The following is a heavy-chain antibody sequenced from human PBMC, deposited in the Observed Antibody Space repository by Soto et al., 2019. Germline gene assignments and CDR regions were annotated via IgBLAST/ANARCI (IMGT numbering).Heavy chain of an antibody. CDR2: IYSGDIT. D-gene: IGHD5-18*01. CDR1: GFIVSSNY. CDR3: ARGFSARGYSPCYYYAVDV. J-gene: IGHJ6*02. Sequence: LRLSCAASGFIVSSNYMNWVRQAPGKGLECVSVIYSGDITYYADSVRGRFTISRDNSKNTLYLQMNSLRAEDTAVYYCARGFSARGYSPCYYYAVDVWGQGTTVTVSS. V-gene: IGHV3-53*01.